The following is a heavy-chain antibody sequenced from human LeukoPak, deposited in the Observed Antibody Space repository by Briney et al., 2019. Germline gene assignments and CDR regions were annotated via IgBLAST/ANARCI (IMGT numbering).Heavy chain of an antibody. J-gene: IGHJ4*02. V-gene: IGHV3-66*01. CDR2: IYSGGNT. CDR1: GFTVGSTY. D-gene: IGHD2-15*01. CDR3: ASDHCSGGTCESY. Sequence: PPGGSLRLSCAASGFTVGSTYMNWVRQAPGKGLEWLSNIYSGGNTYYADSVKGRFTISRDNSKNTLYLQMNSLRVEDTAVYYCASDHCSGGTCESYWGQGTLVTVSS.